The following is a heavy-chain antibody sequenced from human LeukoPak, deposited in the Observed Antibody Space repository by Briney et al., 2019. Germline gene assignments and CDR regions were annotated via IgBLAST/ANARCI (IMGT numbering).Heavy chain of an antibody. V-gene: IGHV3-48*02. Sequence: GGSLRLSCAASGFTFRTYGVNWVRQAAGKGLEWVSYISSTSSPIYYADSVRGRFTISRDNAKNSLYLQMNSLRDEDTAVHYCARDLGIGGTLTLDYWGQGTLVTVSS. CDR2: ISSTSSPI. D-gene: IGHD3-16*01. CDR3: ARDLGIGGTLTLDY. CDR1: GFTFRTYG. J-gene: IGHJ4*02.